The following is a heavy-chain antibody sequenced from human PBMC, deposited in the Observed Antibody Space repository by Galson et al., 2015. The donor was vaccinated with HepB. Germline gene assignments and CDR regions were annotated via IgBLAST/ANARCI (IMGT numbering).Heavy chain of an antibody. CDR2: IRGYNGDT. V-gene: IGHV1-18*04. J-gene: IGHJ6*02. D-gene: IGHD3-3*01. CDR1: GYTFTSYT. Sequence: SVKVSCKASGYTFTSYTIFWVRQAPGQGLEWMGWIRGYNGDTNYAQNFQGRGTMTTDTPTSTAYMELTSLRSDDTAVYYCTRGHLQNYDFWKGYYTTRSDYYGLDVWAQGTAVTVSS. CDR3: TRGHLQNYDFWKGYYTTRSDYYGLDV.